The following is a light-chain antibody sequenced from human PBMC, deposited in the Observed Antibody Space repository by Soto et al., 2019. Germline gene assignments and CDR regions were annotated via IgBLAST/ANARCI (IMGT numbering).Light chain of an antibody. V-gene: IGLV2-11*01. CDR1: SSDIGGYYY. Sequence: QSALTQPASVSGSPGQSITISCTGTSSDIGGYYYVSWYQHHPGKAPKLIIFDVSARPSGVPDRFSGSKSGNTASLTISGLQADDEADYYCCSYAGTYSPVLGGGTKLTVL. CDR3: CSYAGTYSPV. CDR2: DVS. J-gene: IGLJ2*01.